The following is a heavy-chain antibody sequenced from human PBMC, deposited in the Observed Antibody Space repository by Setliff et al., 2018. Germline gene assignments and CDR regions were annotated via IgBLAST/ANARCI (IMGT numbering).Heavy chain of an antibody. CDR2: MSGSGRYT. V-gene: IGHV3-23*01. D-gene: IGHD4-17*01. CDR3: SKHPTALTTAGGDY. Sequence: GGSLRLSCAASGFIFSNYAMSWVRQAPGKGLEWVCGMSGSGRYTHHADSVKGRFTISRDNSKNTLFLQMDSLIFDDTAVYYCSKHPTALTTAGGDYWGQGTLVTVSS. CDR1: GFIFSNYA. J-gene: IGHJ4*02.